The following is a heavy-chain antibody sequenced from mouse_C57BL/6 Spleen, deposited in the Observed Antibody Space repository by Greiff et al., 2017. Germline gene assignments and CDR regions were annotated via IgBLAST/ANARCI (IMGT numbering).Heavy chain of an antibody. Sequence: VQLQQPGAELVRPGSSVKLSCKASGYTFTSYWMDWVKQRPGQGLEWIGNIYPSDSETHYNQKFKDKATLTVDKSSSTAYMQLSSLTSEDSAVXYCARRYSNYVAMDYWGQGTSVTVSS. CDR1: GYTFTSYW. D-gene: IGHD2-5*01. CDR3: ARRYSNYVAMDY. CDR2: IYPSDSET. J-gene: IGHJ4*01. V-gene: IGHV1-61*01.